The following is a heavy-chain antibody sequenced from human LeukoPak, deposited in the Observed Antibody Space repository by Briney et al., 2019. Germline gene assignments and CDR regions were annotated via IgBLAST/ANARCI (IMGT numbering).Heavy chain of an antibody. CDR3: ARTWGYFDWSKPNWFDP. D-gene: IGHD3-9*01. CDR2: INHSGST. J-gene: IGHJ5*02. Sequence: SETLSLTCAVYGGSFSGYYWSWIRQPPGKGLEWIGEINHSGSTNYNPSLKSRVTISVDTSKNQFSLKLSSVTAADTAVYYCARTWGYFDWSKPNWFDPWGQGTLVTVSS. V-gene: IGHV4-34*01. CDR1: GGSFSGYY.